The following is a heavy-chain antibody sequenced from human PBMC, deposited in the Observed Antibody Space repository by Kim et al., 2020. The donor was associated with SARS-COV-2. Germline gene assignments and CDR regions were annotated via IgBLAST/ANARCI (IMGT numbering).Heavy chain of an antibody. CDR3: AKDATRNYDSGSYYDY. CDR1: GFTFRTYA. D-gene: IGHD3-10*01. CDR2: ISGSGGST. V-gene: IGHV3-23*01. J-gene: IGHJ4*01. Sequence: GGSLRLSCAASGFTFRTYAMTWVRQAPGKGLEWVSTISGSGGSTTYADSVRGRFIVSRDNSENTLYLRMNSLRADDTAVYYCAKDATRNYDSGSYYDYWG.